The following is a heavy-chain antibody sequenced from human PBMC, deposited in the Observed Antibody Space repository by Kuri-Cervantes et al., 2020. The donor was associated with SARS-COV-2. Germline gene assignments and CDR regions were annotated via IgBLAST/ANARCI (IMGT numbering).Heavy chain of an antibody. V-gene: IGHV4-39*01. Sequence: GSLRLSCIVSGASISETIFWWGWIRQPPGRGLEWIGSIYYRGNTYYNPSLKSRTTMSVDTSKNQFSLKMRSVTAADTGRYYCARGLIAVIPSPTLGLGPHYFSYHMDVWGPGTTVTVSS. J-gene: IGHJ6*02. CDR2: IYYRGNT. D-gene: IGHD2-2*01. CDR1: GASISETIFW. CDR3: ARGLIAVIPSPTLGLGPHYFSYHMDV.